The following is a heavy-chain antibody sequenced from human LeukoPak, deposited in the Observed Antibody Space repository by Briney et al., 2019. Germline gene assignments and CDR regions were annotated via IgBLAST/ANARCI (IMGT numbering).Heavy chain of an antibody. CDR3: ASPPPYSGSYYFDY. V-gene: IGHV1-69*01. Sequence: ASVKVSCKASGGTFSSYAISWVRQAPGQGLEWMGGIIPIFGTANYAQKFQGRVTITAGESTSTAYMELSSLRSEDTAVYYCASPPPYSGSYYFDYWGQGTLVTVSS. CDR1: GGTFSSYA. J-gene: IGHJ4*02. CDR2: IIPIFGTA. D-gene: IGHD1-26*01.